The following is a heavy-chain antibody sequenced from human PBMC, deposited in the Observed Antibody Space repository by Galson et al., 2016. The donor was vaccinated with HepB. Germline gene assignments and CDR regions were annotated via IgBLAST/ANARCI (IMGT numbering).Heavy chain of an antibody. CDR3: AGGYSDSSGYGK. J-gene: IGHJ4*02. CDR2: IYFGGRT. V-gene: IGHV4-39*01. Sequence: ETLSLTCPVSGGSISSTTYYWGWIHQPPGKGLEWIGSIYFGGRTYFNPSLRSRVAISVDTSNNQFSLKLTSVTAADTARYYCAGGYSDSSGYGKWGQGTLVTISS. CDR1: GGSISSTTYY. D-gene: IGHD6-6*01.